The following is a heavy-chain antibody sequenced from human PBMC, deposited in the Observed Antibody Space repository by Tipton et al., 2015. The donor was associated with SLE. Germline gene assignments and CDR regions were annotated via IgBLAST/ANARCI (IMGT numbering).Heavy chain of an antibody. J-gene: IGHJ2*01. V-gene: IGHV4-59*11. Sequence: LRLSCTVSGGSISGHFWSWVRQPPGKGLEWIAYIYYSGSTNYNPSLKSRVTMSVDTSENQFSLKLSSVTAADTAVYYCARDRFCGGGTCFDWYFDLWGRGTLVTVSS. CDR3: ARDRFCGGGTCFDWYFDL. CDR2: IYYSGST. D-gene: IGHD2-15*01. CDR1: GGSISGHF.